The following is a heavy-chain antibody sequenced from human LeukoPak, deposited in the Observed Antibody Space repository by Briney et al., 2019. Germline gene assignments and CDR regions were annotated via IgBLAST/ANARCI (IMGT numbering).Heavy chain of an antibody. V-gene: IGHV3-30*18. CDR1: GFTFSSYG. CDR3: AKDPAYYGSGSYFDY. J-gene: IGHJ4*02. Sequence: GGSLRLSCAASGFTFSSYGMHWVRQAPGKGLEWVAVIPYDGSNKYYADSVKGRFTISRDNSKNTLYLQMNSLRAEDTAVYYCAKDPAYYGSGSYFDYWGQGTLVTVSS. D-gene: IGHD3-10*01. CDR2: IPYDGSNK.